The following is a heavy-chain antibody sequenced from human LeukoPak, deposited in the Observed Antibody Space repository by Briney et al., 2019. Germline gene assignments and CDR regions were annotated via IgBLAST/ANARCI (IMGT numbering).Heavy chain of an antibody. D-gene: IGHD6-13*01. V-gene: IGHV1-2*02. CDR1: GYTFTGYY. CDR2: INPNSGGT. CDR3: ARRSWYGGNDAFDI. Sequence: ASVKVSCKASGYTFTGYYMHWVRQAPGQGLEWIGWINPNSGGTNYAQKFQGRVTMTRDTSISTAYMELSRLRSDDTAVYYCARRSWYGGNDAFDIWGQGTMVTVSS. J-gene: IGHJ3*02.